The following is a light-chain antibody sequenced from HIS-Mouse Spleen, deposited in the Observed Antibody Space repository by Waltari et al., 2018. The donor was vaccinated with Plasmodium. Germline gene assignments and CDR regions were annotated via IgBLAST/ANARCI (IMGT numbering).Light chain of an antibody. CDR1: SRDVGGYNA. V-gene: IGLV2-8*01. CDR2: EVR. CDR3: QAWDSSTDYV. J-gene: IGLJ1*01. Sequence: QPALTQPPSASGSPGQSVPISCTGTSRDVGGYNAVSWYQQHPGKAPKLRIYEVRKRPSGVPDRFSGSNSGNTATLTISGTQAMDEADYYCQAWDSSTDYVFGTGTKVTVL.